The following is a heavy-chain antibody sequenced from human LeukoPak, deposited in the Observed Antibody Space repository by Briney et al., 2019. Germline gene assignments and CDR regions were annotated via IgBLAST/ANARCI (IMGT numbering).Heavy chain of an antibody. J-gene: IGHJ4*02. V-gene: IGHV3-73*01. CDR1: GFTFSGSA. Sequence: GGSLRLSCAASGFTFSGSAMHWVRQASGKGLEWVGRIRSKANSYATAYAAPVKGRFTISRDDSKNTAYLQMNSLKTKDTAVYYCTTVGAPTGYWGQGTLVTVSS. D-gene: IGHD1-26*01. CDR2: IRSKANSYAT. CDR3: TTVGAPTGY.